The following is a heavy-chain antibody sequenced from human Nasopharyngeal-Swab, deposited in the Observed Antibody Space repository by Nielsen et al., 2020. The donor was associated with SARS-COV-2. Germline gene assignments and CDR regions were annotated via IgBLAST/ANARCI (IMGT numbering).Heavy chain of an antibody. CDR2: IYYSGST. J-gene: IGHJ4*02. D-gene: IGHD4-23*01. V-gene: IGHV4-31*03. CDR3: ARDYGGNSNYFDY. Sequence: SETLSLTCTVSGGSISSGGYYWSWIRQHPGKGLEWIGYIYYSGSTYYNPSLKSRVTISVDTSKNQFSLKLGSVTAADTAVYYCARDYGGNSNYFDYWGQGTLVTVSS. CDR1: GGSISSGGYY.